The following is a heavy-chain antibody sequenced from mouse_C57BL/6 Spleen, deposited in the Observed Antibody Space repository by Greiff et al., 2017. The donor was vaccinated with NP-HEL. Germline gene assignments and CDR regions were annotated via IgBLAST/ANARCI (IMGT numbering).Heavy chain of an antibody. CDR3: ARITTVDCDV. Sequence: QVQLQQPGAELVMPGASVKLSCKASGYTFTSYWMHWVKQRPGQGLEWIGEIDPSDSYTNYNQKFKGKSTLTVDKSSSTAYMQLSSLTSEDSAVYYCARITTVDCDVWGTGTTVTVSS. CDR2: IDPSDSYT. J-gene: IGHJ1*03. D-gene: IGHD1-1*01. V-gene: IGHV1-69*01. CDR1: GYTFTSYW.